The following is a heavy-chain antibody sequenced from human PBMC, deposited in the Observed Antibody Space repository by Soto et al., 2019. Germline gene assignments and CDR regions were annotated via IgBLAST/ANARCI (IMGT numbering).Heavy chain of an antibody. CDR2: IYTGGGA. D-gene: IGHD1-26*01. J-gene: IGHJ4*02. V-gene: IGHV3-66*01. CDR3: ARDSYSVY. CDR1: GFIVSTSY. Sequence: VHLVESGGGLVQPGGSLRLSCAASGFIVSTSYMNWVRQAPGKGLEWVSVIYTGGGAYYADAVKGRFTISRDDSKNTVYLQMNSLRAEDTAVYYCARDSYSVYWGQGTLVTVSS.